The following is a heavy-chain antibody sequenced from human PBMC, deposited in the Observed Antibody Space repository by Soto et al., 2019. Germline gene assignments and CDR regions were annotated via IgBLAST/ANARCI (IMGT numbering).Heavy chain of an antibody. CDR3: AREDCISTSCYYYYGMDV. V-gene: IGHV1-18*01. D-gene: IGHD2-2*01. J-gene: IGHJ6*02. Sequence: QVQLVQSGAEVKKPGASVKVSCKASGYTFTSYGISWVRQAPGQGLEWMGWISAYNGNTNYAQKLQGRVTMTTDTXTXTXXMELRSLRSDDTAVYYCAREDCISTSCYYYYGMDVWGQGTTVTVSS. CDR1: GYTFTSYG. CDR2: ISAYNGNT.